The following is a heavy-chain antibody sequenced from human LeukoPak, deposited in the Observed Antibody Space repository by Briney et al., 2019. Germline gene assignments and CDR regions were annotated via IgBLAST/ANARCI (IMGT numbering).Heavy chain of an antibody. V-gene: IGHV1-8*01. Sequence: ASVKVSCKASGYTFTSYDINWVRQAPGQGLEWMGWMNPNSGNTGYAQKFQGRVTMTRNTSISTAYMELSSLRSEDTAVYYCARVLRVRFLEWQLHYWGQGTLVTVSS. J-gene: IGHJ4*02. CDR3: ARVLRVRFLEWQLHY. D-gene: IGHD3-3*01. CDR2: MNPNSGNT. CDR1: GYTFTSYD.